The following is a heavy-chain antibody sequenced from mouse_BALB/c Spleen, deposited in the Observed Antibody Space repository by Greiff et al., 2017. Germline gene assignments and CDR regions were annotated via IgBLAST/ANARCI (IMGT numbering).Heavy chain of an antibody. J-gene: IGHJ4*01. Sequence: QVQLKESGPELVKPGASVRISCKASGYTFTSYYIHWVKQRPGQGLEWIGWIYPGNVNTKYNEKFKGKATLTADKSSSTAYMQLSSLTSEDSAVYFCARLRDYGSSYGDMDYWGQGTSVTVSS. CDR2: IYPGNVNT. D-gene: IGHD1-1*01. CDR1: GYTFTSYY. CDR3: ARLRDYGSSYGDMDY. V-gene: IGHV1S56*01.